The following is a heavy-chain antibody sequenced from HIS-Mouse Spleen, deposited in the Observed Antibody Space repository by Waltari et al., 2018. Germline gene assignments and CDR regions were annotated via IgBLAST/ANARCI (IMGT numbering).Heavy chain of an antibody. D-gene: IGHD7-27*01. CDR2: IYSGGST. CDR3: ARSNWYFDY. J-gene: IGHJ4*02. V-gene: IGHV3-66*01. CDR1: GFTVSSNY. Sequence: EVQLVESGGGLVQPGGSLRLSCAASGFTVSSNYMSWVRQAPGKGRGWFSVIYSGGSTYYADSVKGRFTISRDKSKNTLYLQLNSLRAEDTAVYYCARSNWYFDYWGQGTLVTVSS.